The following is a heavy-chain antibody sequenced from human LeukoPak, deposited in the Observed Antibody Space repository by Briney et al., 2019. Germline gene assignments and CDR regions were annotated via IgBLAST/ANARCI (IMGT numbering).Heavy chain of an antibody. Sequence: ASVKVSCKASGGTFSSYAISWVRQAPGQGLEWMGRIIPILGIANYAQKFQGRVTITADKSTSTAYMELSSLRSEDTAAYYCARVGYCSGGSCRKVYYYYGMDVWGQGTTVTVSS. CDR1: GGTFSSYA. J-gene: IGHJ6*02. V-gene: IGHV1-69*04. CDR3: ARVGYCSGGSCRKVYYYYGMDV. CDR2: IIPILGIA. D-gene: IGHD2-15*01.